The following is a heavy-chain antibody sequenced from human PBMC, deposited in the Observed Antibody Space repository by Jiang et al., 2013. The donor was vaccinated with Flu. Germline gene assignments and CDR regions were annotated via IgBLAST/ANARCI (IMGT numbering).Heavy chain of an antibody. CDR1: GFSLSDHY. CDR3: VREGLFDFYSGYNAFDL. J-gene: IGHJ3*01. V-gene: IGHV3-72*01. D-gene: IGHD3-3*01. CDR2: TRIKLYNYNT. Sequence: VQLVESGGGLVRPGGSLRLSCAASGFSLSDHYMDWVRQAPGKGVEWLARTRIKLYNYNTEYAASVKGRFTISRDDSKNSLFLQMNSLKTEDTAVFYCVREGLFDFYSGYNAFDLWGQGTMVIVSS.